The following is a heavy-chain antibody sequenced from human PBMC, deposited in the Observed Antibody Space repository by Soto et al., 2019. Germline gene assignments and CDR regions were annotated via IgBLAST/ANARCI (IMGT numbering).Heavy chain of an antibody. Sequence: QAQLEESGGGVVQPGGSLRLSCAASGFTFRTYAMHWVRQAPGNGLEWVAVISYDGNNKYYADSVKGRFTVSRDNSKNTLYVQMNSVRVEATAVYYCARAGGEDGTTHLFDPWGQGTLVTVSS. D-gene: IGHD3-16*01. CDR3: ARAGGEDGTTHLFDP. CDR2: ISYDGNNK. V-gene: IGHV3-30-3*01. J-gene: IGHJ5*02. CDR1: GFTFRTYA.